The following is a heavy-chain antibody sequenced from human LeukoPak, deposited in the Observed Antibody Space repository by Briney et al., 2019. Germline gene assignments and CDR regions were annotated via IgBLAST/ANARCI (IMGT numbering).Heavy chain of an antibody. V-gene: IGHV3-30*03. D-gene: IGHD3-22*01. J-gene: IGHJ4*02. Sequence: PGGSLRLSCAASGFTFSTYGMHWVRQAPGKGLEWVAVISYDGSNKYYADSVKGRFTISRDNSKNTLYLQMNSLRAEDTAVYYCARESGVDYYYDSSGSDYWGQGTLVTVSS. CDR3: ARESGVDYYYDSSGSDY. CDR1: GFTFSTYG. CDR2: ISYDGSNK.